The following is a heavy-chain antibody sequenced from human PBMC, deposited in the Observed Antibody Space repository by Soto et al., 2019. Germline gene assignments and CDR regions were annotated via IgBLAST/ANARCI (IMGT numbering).Heavy chain of an antibody. D-gene: IGHD6-13*01. V-gene: IGHV1-69*06. Sequence: QVQLVQSGAAVKKPWSSLTVSCKASGGTFSSYAISWVRQSPGQGLEWMGGIIPICGTAKYAQKFQGRVTITADKSTSTGYMELISRRSEDTAVYYCASIADYFDYWGQGTLVTVSS. J-gene: IGHJ4*02. CDR2: IIPICGTA. CDR1: GGTFSSYA. CDR3: ASIADYFDY.